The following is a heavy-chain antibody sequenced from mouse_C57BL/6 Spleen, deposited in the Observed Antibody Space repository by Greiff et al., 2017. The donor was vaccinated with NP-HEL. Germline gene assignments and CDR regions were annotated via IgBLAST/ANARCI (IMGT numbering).Heavy chain of an antibody. D-gene: IGHD4-1*02. CDR2: IDPSDSYT. V-gene: IGHV1-69*01. CDR1: GYTFTSYW. J-gene: IGHJ2*01. Sequence: VQLQQPGAELVMPGASVKLSCKASGYTFTSYWMHWVKQRPGQGLEWIGEIDPSDSYTNYNQKFKGKSTLTVDKSSSTAYMQLSSLTSEDSAVYYCARGQLGGYYFDYWGQGTTLTVSS. CDR3: ARGQLGGYYFDY.